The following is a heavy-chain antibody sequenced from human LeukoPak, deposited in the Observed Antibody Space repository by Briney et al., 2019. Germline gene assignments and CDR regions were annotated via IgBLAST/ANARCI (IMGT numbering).Heavy chain of an antibody. J-gene: IGHJ4*02. V-gene: IGHV1-46*01. CDR3: ARDTPYYYDSSGYHRTPDVNFDY. Sequence: ASVKVSCKASGYTFTSYYMHWVRQAPGQGVEWMGIINPSGGSTRYAQKFQGRVTMTRDMSTSTVYMELSSLRSEDTAVYYCARDTPYYYDSSGYHRTPDVNFDYWGQGTLVTVSS. CDR1: GYTFTSYY. D-gene: IGHD3-22*01. CDR2: INPSGGST.